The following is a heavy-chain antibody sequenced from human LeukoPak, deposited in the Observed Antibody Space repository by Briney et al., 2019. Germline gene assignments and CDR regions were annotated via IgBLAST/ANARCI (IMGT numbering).Heavy chain of an antibody. CDR3: AKNKGLYSSGWYVGY. V-gene: IGHV3-23*01. CDR2: ISGSGGST. Sequence: GGSLRLSCAASGFTFSSYAMSWVRQAPGKGLEWVSAISGSGGSTYYADSVKGRFTISRDNSKNTLYLQMNSLRAEDTAVYYCAKNKGLYSSGWYVGYWGQGTLVTVSS. D-gene: IGHD6-19*01. J-gene: IGHJ4*02. CDR1: GFTFSSYA.